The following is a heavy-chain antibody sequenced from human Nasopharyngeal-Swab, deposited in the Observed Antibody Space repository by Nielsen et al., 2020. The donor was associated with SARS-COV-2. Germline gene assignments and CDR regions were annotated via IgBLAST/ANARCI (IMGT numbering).Heavy chain of an antibody. J-gene: IGHJ4*02. D-gene: IGHD6-13*01. CDR2: FDPEDGET. V-gene: IGHV1-24*01. CDR3: ARDGSSSWYEQLDY. Sequence: ASVKVSCKVSGYTLTELSMHWVRQAPGKGLEWMGGFDPEDGETIYAQKFQGRVTMTRDTSISTAYMELSRLRSDDTAVYYCARDGSSSWYEQLDYWGQGTLVTVSS. CDR1: GYTLTELS.